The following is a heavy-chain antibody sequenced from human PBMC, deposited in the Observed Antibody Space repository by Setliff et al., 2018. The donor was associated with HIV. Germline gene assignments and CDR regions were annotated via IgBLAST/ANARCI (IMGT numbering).Heavy chain of an antibody. J-gene: IGHJ5*02. V-gene: IGHV1-69*05. CDR3: ARGITMVRGPEENWFDP. CDR1: GGTFNSYA. D-gene: IGHD3-10*01. Sequence: SVKVSCKASGGTFNSYAISWVRQAPGQGLEWMGGIIPIFGTANYAQKFQGRVTITTDESTSTAYMELSSLRSEDTAVYYCARGITMVRGPEENWFDPWGQGTLVTVSS. CDR2: IIPIFGTA.